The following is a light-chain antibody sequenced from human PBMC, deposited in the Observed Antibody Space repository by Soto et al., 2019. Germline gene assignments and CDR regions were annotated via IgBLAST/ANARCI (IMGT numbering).Light chain of an antibody. CDR3: QQYGYSPRT. Sequence: EIGWTQSPGTLSLSPGEIATLSGRASQTVTSYFAWYQQKPGQAPRLLIYGASTRATGIPDRFSGSGSGTDFTLTISGLEPEDFAVYYCQQYGYSPRTFGKGTNVAIK. J-gene: IGKJ1*01. CDR2: GAS. CDR1: QTVTSY. V-gene: IGKV3-20*01.